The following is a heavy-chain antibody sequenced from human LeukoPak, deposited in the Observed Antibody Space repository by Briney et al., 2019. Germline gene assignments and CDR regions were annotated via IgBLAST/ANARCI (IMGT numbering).Heavy chain of an antibody. D-gene: IGHD2-8*01. J-gene: IGHJ5*02. CDR3: VRSVFS. CDR1: GFTVNNEY. Sequence: GGSLRLSCAASGFTVNNEYMYWVRQAPGRGLECVSLIYADGRMFYTDSVRGRFTISRDNSRNTVGLQMNRLRAEDTAVYFCVRSVFSWGQGTRVTVSS. V-gene: IGHV3-66*01. CDR2: IYADGRM.